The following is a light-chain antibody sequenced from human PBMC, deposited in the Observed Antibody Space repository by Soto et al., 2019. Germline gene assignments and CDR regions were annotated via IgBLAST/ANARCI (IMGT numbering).Light chain of an antibody. CDR1: SSNIGAGYD. J-gene: IGLJ3*02. V-gene: IGLV1-40*01. Sequence: QSVLTQPPSVSGAPGQRVTISCSGSSSNIGAGYDVHWYQQLPGTAPKLLIFGNNNRPSGVPDRFSGSKSGTSASLAITGLQTEDEADYYCQSYDNILSGPLFGGGTKLTVL. CDR2: GNN. CDR3: QSYDNILSGPL.